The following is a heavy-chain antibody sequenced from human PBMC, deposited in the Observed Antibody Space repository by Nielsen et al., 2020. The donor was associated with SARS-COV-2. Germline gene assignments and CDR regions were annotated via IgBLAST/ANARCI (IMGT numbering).Heavy chain of an antibody. V-gene: IGHV3-21*04. J-gene: IGHJ4*02. Sequence: GGSLRLSCAASGFTFSSYSMNWVRQAPGKGLEWVSSISSSSSYIYYADSVKGRFTISRDNAKNSLYLQMNSLRAEDTAVYYCARALLGKGVTGLDYWGQGTLVTVSS. CDR3: ARALLGKGVTGLDY. CDR1: GFTFSSYS. CDR2: ISSSSSYI. D-gene: IGHD1-20*01.